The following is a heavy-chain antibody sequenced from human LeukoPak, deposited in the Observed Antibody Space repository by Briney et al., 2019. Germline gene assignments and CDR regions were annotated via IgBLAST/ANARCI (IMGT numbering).Heavy chain of an antibody. CDR2: IYTSRST. Sequence: SETLSLTCTVSGGSISSYYWSWIRQPAGKGLEWIGRIYTSRSTNYNPSLKSRVTMSVDTSKNQFSLKLSSVTAADTAVYYCAREPTYSSGWLYYYYYGMDVWGQGTTVTVSS. CDR1: GGSISSYY. V-gene: IGHV4-4*07. CDR3: AREPTYSSGWLYYYYYGMDV. D-gene: IGHD6-19*01. J-gene: IGHJ6*02.